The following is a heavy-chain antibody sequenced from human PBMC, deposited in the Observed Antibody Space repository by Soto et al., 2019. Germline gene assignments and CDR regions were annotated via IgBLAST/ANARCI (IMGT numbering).Heavy chain of an antibody. J-gene: IGHJ3*02. D-gene: IGHD3-22*01. Sequence: PSESLSLTCRVSGGSISSGGYYWSWIRQHPGKGLEWIGYIYYSGSTYYNPSLKSRVAMSLDTSKNHFSLRLNSVTAADTAVYYCAGKNYDDSGAPGEPFDIWGQGTMVTVSS. CDR2: IYYSGST. CDR3: AGKNYDDSGAPGEPFDI. CDR1: GGSISSGGYY. V-gene: IGHV4-31*03.